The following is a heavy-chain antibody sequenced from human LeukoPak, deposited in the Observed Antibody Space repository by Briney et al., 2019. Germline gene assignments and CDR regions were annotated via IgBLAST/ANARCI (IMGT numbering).Heavy chain of an antibody. V-gene: IGHV4-39*01. CDR2: IYYSGST. D-gene: IGHD3-9*01. CDR3: ARLLTYIRNWFDP. CDR1: GGSISSSSYY. J-gene: IGHJ5*02. Sequence: SEILSLTCTVSGGSISSSSYYWGWIRQPPGKGLEWIGSIYYSGSTYYNPSLKSRVTISVDTSKNQFSLKLSSVTAADTAVYYCARLLTYIRNWFDPWGQGTLVTVSS.